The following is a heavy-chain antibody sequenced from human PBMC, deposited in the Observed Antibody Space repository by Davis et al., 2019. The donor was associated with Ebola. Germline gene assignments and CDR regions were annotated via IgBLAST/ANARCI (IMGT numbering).Heavy chain of an antibody. Sequence: MPGGSLRLSCAASGFTFSGFSMSWVRQPPGKGLEWIGEINHSGSTNYNPSLKSRVTISVDTSKNQFSLKLSSVTAADTAVYYCARDVAPFGMDVWGQGTTVTVSS. CDR2: INHSGST. CDR3: ARDVAPFGMDV. V-gene: IGHV4-34*01. J-gene: IGHJ6*02. CDR1: GFTFSGFS. D-gene: IGHD5-12*01.